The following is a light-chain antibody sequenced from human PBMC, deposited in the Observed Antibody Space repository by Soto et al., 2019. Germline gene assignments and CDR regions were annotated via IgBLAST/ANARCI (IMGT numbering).Light chain of an antibody. CDR2: EVS. CDR1: SSDVGDYNY. Sequence: QSVLAQPPPASGTPGQSVTIPCTGTSSDVGDYNYVSWYQQHPGKAPKLMIYEVSRRPSGVPDRFSGSKSGNTASLTVSGLQAEDEADYYCSSNAGSNNLVFGGGTKVTVL. V-gene: IGLV2-8*01. CDR3: SSNAGSNNLV. J-gene: IGLJ2*01.